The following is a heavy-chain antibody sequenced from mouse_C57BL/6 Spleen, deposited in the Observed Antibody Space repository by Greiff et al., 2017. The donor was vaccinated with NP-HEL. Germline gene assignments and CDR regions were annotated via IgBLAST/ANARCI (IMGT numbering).Heavy chain of an antibody. CDR2: IYPGSGST. V-gene: IGHV1-55*01. J-gene: IGHJ3*01. CDR1: GYTFTSYW. D-gene: IGHD1-1*01. CDR3: ARYDTTVVTPFAY. Sequence: QVQLQQPGAELVKPGASVKMSCKASGYTFTSYWITWVKQRPGQGLEWIGDIYPGSGSTNYNEKFKSKATLTVDTSSSTAYMQLSSLTSEDSAVYYCARYDTTVVTPFAYWGQGTLVTVSA.